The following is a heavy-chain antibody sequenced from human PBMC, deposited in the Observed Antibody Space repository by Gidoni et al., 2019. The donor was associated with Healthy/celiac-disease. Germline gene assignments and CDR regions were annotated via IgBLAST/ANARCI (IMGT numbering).Heavy chain of an antibody. V-gene: IGHV4-39*01. D-gene: IGHD2-2*01. J-gene: IGHJ5*02. Sequence: QLQLQESGPGLVKPSETLSLTCTVSGGSIRSSSYYWGWIRQPPGKGLEWIGSIDYSGSTYYNPSLKSRVTISVDTSKNQFSLKLSSVTAADTAVYYCARQPGDIVVVPAVPDGDWFDPWGQGTLVTVSS. CDR2: IDYSGST. CDR3: ARQPGDIVVVPAVPDGDWFDP. CDR1: GGSIRSSSYY.